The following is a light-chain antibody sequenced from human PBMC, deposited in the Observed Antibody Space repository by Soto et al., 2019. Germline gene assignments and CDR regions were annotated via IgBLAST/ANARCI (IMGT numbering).Light chain of an antibody. CDR3: QKYNSAPLT. J-gene: IGKJ1*01. CDR1: QGISNY. V-gene: IGKV1-27*01. CDR2: AAS. Sequence: DIQMTQSPSSLSASVGDRVTITCRASQGISNYLAWYQQKPGKVPKLLIYAASTLQSGVPSRFSGSGSGTDFTPTISSLQPEDVATYYCQKYNSAPLTFGQGTKVDIK.